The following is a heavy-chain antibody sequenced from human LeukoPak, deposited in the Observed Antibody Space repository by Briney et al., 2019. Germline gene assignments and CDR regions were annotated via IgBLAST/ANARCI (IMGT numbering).Heavy chain of an antibody. D-gene: IGHD3-22*01. Sequence: PGGSLRLSCAASGFTFSNAWMSWVRQAPGKGLEWVGRIKTKTDGGTTDYAAPVKGRFTISRDDSKNTLYLQMNSLKTEDTAVYYCTTEETRPSRPFLRSGSYPNSDYWGQGTLVTVSS. J-gene: IGHJ4*02. CDR2: IKTKTDGGTT. CDR1: GFTFSNAW. CDR3: TTEETRPSRPFLRSGSYPNSDY. V-gene: IGHV3-15*01.